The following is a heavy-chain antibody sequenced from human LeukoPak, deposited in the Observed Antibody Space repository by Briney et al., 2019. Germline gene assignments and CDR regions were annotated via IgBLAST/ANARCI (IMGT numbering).Heavy chain of an antibody. J-gene: IGHJ5*02. D-gene: IGHD7-27*01. CDR3: ARDLRSSPNWGFWFDP. V-gene: IGHV4-59*01. CDR1: GGSISSYY. Sequence: PSETLSLTCTVSGGSISSYYWSWIRQPPGKGLEWIGYIYYSGSTNYNPSLKSRVTISVDTSKNQFSLKLSSVTAADTAVYYCARDLRSSPNWGFWFDPWGQGTLVTVSS. CDR2: IYYSGST.